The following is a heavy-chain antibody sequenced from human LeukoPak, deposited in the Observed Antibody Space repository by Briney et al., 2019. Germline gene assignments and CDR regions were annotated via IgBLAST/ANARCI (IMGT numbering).Heavy chain of an antibody. CDR1: GFTFSSYA. Sequence: GGSLRLSCAASGFTFSSYAMSWVRQAPGKGLEWVSAISGSGVSTYYADSVKGRFTISRDNSKNTLYLQMNSLRAEDTAVYYCAKEVLASRYFDWLLNYFDYWGQGTLVTVSS. J-gene: IGHJ4*02. V-gene: IGHV3-23*01. CDR2: ISGSGVST. D-gene: IGHD3-9*01. CDR3: AKEVLASRYFDWLLNYFDY.